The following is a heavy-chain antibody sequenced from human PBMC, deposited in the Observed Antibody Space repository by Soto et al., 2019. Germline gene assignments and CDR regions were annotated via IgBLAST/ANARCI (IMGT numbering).Heavy chain of an antibody. Sequence: ESGGGVVQPGRSLRLSCAASGFTFSSYAMHWVRQAPGKGLEWVAVISYDGSNKYYADSVKGRFTISRDNSKNTLYLQMNSLRAEDTAVYYCARSGQAGYFDYWGQGTLVTVSS. D-gene: IGHD1-26*01. V-gene: IGHV3-30-3*01. CDR2: ISYDGSNK. CDR1: GFTFSSYA. J-gene: IGHJ4*02. CDR3: ARSGQAGYFDY.